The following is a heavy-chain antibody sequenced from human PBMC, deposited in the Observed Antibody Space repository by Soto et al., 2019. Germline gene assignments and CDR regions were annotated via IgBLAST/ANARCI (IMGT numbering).Heavy chain of an antibody. D-gene: IGHD4-17*01. J-gene: IGHJ6*03. CDR1: GFTFSSYA. V-gene: IGHV3-23*01. CDR2: ISGSGGST. CDR3: ARTTVTSGLGYYYYYYMDV. Sequence: PGGSLRLSCAASGFTFSSYAMSWVRQAPGKGLEWVSAISGSGGSTYYADSVKGRFTISRDNSKNTLYLQMNSLRAEDTAVYYCARTTVTSGLGYYYYYYMDVWGKGTTVTVSS.